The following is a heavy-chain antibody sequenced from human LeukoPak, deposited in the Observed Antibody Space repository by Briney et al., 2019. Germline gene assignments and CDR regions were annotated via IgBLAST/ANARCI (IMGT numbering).Heavy chain of an antibody. D-gene: IGHD3-16*02. CDR1: GFTFSNCE. Sequence: GGSLRLSCAASGFTFSNCEMNWVRQAPGKGLEWVSYISSSGSTVYYADSVKGRFTISRDNAKNSLFLQMNSLRAEDAAVYYCAREGGSNLSSSDTFDVWGQGTMVTVSS. CDR3: AREGGSNLSSSDTFDV. V-gene: IGHV3-48*03. CDR2: ISSSGSTV. J-gene: IGHJ3*01.